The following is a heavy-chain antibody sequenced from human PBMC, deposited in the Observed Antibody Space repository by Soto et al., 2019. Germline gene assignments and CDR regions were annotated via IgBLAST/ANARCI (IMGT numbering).Heavy chain of an antibody. CDR1: GFIFRTYA. CDR3: SKDLRPDGRYDLDY. D-gene: IGHD1-26*01. Sequence: EVQLVESGGGLAQPGGSLRLSCAASGFIFRTYAMNWVRQAPGKGLAWVSVMVGDGIISDYADSVRGRFTISRDNSKNTLYLQMNNLRSEDTAVYYCSKDLRPDGRYDLDYWGQGTLVTVSS. J-gene: IGHJ4*02. CDR2: MVGDGIIS. V-gene: IGHV3-23*04.